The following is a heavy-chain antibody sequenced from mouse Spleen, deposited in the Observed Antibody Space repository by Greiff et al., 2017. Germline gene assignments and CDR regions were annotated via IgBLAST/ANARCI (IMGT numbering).Heavy chain of an antibody. Sequence: EVQLVESGGDLVKPGGSLKLSCAASGFTFSSYGMSWVRQTPDKRLEWVGTISSGGSYTYYPDSVKGRFTISRDNAKNTLYLQMSSLKSGDTAMYYCARHGGTGYFDYWGQGTTLTVSS. CDR3: ARHGGTGYFDY. CDR1: GFTFSSYG. V-gene: IGHV5-6*01. D-gene: IGHD1-1*02. CDR2: ISSGGSYT. J-gene: IGHJ2*01.